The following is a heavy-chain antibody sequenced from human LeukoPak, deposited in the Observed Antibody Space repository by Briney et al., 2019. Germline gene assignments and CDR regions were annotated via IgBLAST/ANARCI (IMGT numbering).Heavy chain of an antibody. Sequence: GGSLRLSCAASGFTFSRYSINWVRQAPGKGLEWVSYISSSSSTIYYADSVKGRFTISRDNAKNTLYLQMDSLRAEDTAVYYCARSYDFWSGYFGYWGQGTLVTVSS. CDR3: ARSYDFWSGYFGY. CDR1: GFTFSRYS. J-gene: IGHJ4*02. CDR2: ISSSSSTI. D-gene: IGHD3-3*01. V-gene: IGHV3-48*04.